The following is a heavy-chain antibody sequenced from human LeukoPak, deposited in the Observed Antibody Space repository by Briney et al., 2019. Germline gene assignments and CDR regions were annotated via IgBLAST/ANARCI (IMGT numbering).Heavy chain of an antibody. CDR1: GFTFSSYW. D-gene: IGHD3-22*01. CDR3: ATGPPTYDSSGYYPY. V-gene: IGHV3-7*01. CDR2: IKQDGSEK. J-gene: IGHJ4*02. Sequence: GGSLRLSCADSGFTFSSYWMSCVRQAAGKGLEWVANIKQDGSEKYYVDSVKGRFTISRDNAKNSLYLQMNSLRAEDTAVYYCATGPPTYDSSGYYPYWGQGTLVTVSS.